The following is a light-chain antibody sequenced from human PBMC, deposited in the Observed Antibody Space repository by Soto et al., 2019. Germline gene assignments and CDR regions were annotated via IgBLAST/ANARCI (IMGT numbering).Light chain of an antibody. CDR1: EATNSF. Sequence: DIQLTQSPSFLSASVGGRVTITCRASEATNSFAWYQKRPGKVPQLLISAASTLEGGVPSRFSGSRSGTDFTLTINDLQPEDFATYYCQQSNAFPVTFGQGTRLEIK. J-gene: IGKJ5*01. CDR3: QQSNAFPVT. CDR2: AAS. V-gene: IGKV1-9*01.